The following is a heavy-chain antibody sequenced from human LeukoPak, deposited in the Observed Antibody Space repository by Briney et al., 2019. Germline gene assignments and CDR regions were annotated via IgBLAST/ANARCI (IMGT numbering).Heavy chain of an antibody. CDR3: ARGLRITIFGVVNPYGY. V-gene: IGHV1-8*01. CDR1: GYTFTGYD. D-gene: IGHD3-3*01. J-gene: IGHJ4*02. Sequence: ASVKVSCKASGYTFTGYDINWVRQATGQGLEWMGWMNPNSGNTGYAQKFQGRVTMTRNTSISTAYMELSSLRSEDTAVYYCARGLRITIFGVVNPYGYWGQGTLVTVSS. CDR2: MNPNSGNT.